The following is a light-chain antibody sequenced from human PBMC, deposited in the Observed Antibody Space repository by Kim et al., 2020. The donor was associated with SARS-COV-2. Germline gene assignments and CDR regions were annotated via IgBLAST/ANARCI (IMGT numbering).Light chain of an antibody. CDR2: EAS. Sequence: DIQMTQSPSTLSASVGDRVTITCRASRSIAGLLAWYQQKPGQAPKLLIYEASTLKSGVPSRFTGSGSGTEFTLIISSLQPDDFATYYCQQYSSYPWTFGQGTNVDIK. V-gene: IGKV1-5*03. CDR3: QQYSSYPWT. J-gene: IGKJ1*01. CDR1: RSIAGL.